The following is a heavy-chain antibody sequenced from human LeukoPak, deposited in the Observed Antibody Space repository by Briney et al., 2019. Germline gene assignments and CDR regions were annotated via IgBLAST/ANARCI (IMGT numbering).Heavy chain of an antibody. V-gene: IGHV3-21*01. CDR2: ISSSSSYI. CDR3: ARPLPNSPTSFDY. J-gene: IGHJ4*02. Sequence: GGSLRLSCAASGFTFSSYSMTWVRQAPGKGLEWVSSISSSSSYIYYADSVKGRFTISRDNAKNSLYLQMNSLRAEDTAVYYCARPLPNSPTSFDYWGQGTLVTVSS. CDR1: GFTFSSYS.